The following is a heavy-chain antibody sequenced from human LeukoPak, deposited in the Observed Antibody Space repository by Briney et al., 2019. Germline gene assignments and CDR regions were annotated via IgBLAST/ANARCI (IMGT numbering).Heavy chain of an antibody. CDR2: ISYDGSNK. J-gene: IGHJ4*02. Sequence: GGSLRLSCAASGFTFSSYGTHWVRQAPGKGLEWVAVISYDGSNKYYADSVKGRFTISRDNSKNTLYLQMNSLRAEDTAVYYCAKDRQHFSYYDILTGYYASGFDYWGQGTLVTVSS. D-gene: IGHD3-9*01. CDR1: GFTFSSYG. CDR3: AKDRQHFSYYDILTGYYASGFDY. V-gene: IGHV3-30*18.